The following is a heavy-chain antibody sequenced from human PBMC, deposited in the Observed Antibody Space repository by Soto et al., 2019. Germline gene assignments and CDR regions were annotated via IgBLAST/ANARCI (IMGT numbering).Heavy chain of an antibody. D-gene: IGHD3-10*01. V-gene: IGHV4-34*01. CDR2: INHSGST. CDR1: GGSFSGYY. CDR3: ARGRSWASGSVYYYYYYGMDV. J-gene: IGHJ6*02. Sequence: TLSLTCAVYGGSFSGYYWSWIRQPPGKGLEWIGEINHSGSTNYNPSLKSRVTISVDTSKNQFSLKLSSVTAADTAVYYCARGRSWASGSVYYYYYYGMDVWGQGTTVTVSS.